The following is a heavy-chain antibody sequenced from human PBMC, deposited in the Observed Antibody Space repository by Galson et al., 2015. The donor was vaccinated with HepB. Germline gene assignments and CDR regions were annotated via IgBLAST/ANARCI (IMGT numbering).Heavy chain of an antibody. CDR1: GFTFTSSA. CDR3: AADASYYYDSSGYAVGDAFDI. Sequence: SVKVSCKASGFTFTSSAVQWVRQARGQRLEWIGWIVVGSGNTNYSQKFQERVTITRDMSTSTAYMELSSLRSEDTPVYYCAADASYYYDSSGYAVGDAFDIWGQGTMVTVSS. V-gene: IGHV1-58*01. J-gene: IGHJ3*02. CDR2: IVVGSGNT. D-gene: IGHD3-22*01.